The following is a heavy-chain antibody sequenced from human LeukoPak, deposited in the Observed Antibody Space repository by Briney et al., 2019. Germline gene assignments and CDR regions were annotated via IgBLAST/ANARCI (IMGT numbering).Heavy chain of an antibody. CDR1: GGSFSGYY. J-gene: IGHJ4*02. CDR3: ARGDDTNGYPLFDY. D-gene: IGHD2-8*01. V-gene: IGHV4-34*01. CDR2: INHSGST. Sequence: SETLSLTCAVYGGSFSGYYWSWIRQPPGKGLEWIGEINHSGSTNYNPFLKSRVTISVDTSKNQFSLKLSSVTAADTAVYYCARGDDTNGYPLFDYWGQGVLVTVSS.